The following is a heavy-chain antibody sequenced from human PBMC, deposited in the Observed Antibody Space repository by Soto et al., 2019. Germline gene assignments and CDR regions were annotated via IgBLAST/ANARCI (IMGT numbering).Heavy chain of an antibody. V-gene: IGHV1-69*01. Sequence: SVKVSCKASGGTFSSYAISWVRQAPGQGLEWMGGIIPIFGTANYAQKFQGRVTITSDESTSTAYMELSSLRSEDTAVYYCARSGYCSSTSCYAYWFDPWGQGTLVTVSS. D-gene: IGHD2-2*01. CDR3: ARSGYCSSTSCYAYWFDP. CDR2: IIPIFGTA. CDR1: GGTFSSYA. J-gene: IGHJ5*02.